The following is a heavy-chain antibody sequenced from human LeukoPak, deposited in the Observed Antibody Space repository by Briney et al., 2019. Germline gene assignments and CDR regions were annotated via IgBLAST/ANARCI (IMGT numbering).Heavy chain of an antibody. V-gene: IGHV3-23*01. J-gene: IGHJ4*02. CDR3: AKAIAAAGTFDY. CDR2: ISGSGGST. Sequence: GGSLRLSCAASGFTFSSYAVSWVRQAPGKGLEWVSAISGSGGSTYYADSVKGRFTISRDNSKNTLYLQMNSLRAEDTAVYYCAKAIAAAGTFDYWGQGTLVTVSS. D-gene: IGHD6-13*01. CDR1: GFTFSSYA.